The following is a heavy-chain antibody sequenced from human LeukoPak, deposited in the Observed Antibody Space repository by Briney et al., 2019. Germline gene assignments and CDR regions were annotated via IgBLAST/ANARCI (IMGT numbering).Heavy chain of an antibody. J-gene: IGHJ4*02. V-gene: IGHV3-74*01. CDR2: VKSDGITT. CDR1: GSTFSRYW. CDR3: TTEPSYGYEY. D-gene: IGHD5-18*01. Sequence: GGSLRLSCAASGSTFSRYWMHWVRQAPGKGLVWVSLVKSDGITTIYADSVKGRFTISRDNAKNTLYLQMNSLRAEDTAVYYCTTEPSYGYEYWGQGTLVTVSS.